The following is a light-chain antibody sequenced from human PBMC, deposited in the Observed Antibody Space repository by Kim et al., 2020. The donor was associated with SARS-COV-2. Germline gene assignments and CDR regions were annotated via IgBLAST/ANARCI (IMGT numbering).Light chain of an antibody. CDR2: GKN. CDR3: NSRDSSGNPYV. CDR1: SLRSYY. Sequence: ALDQTVRITCQGDSLRSYYASWYRQKPGQAPVLVIYGKNNRTSGIPDRFSGSSSGNTASLTITGAQAEDEADYYCNSRDSSGNPYVFGTGTKVTVL. V-gene: IGLV3-19*01. J-gene: IGLJ1*01.